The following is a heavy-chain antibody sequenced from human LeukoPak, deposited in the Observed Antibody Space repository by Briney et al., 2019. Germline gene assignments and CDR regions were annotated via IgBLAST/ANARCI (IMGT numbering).Heavy chain of an antibody. J-gene: IGHJ6*02. Sequence: ASVKVSCKASGYNFTLYGISWVRQAPGQGLEWMGWMSAYNGNTNYAQKFQGRVTMTTDTSTYTAYMELRSLRSDETAVYYCARHLGVSRSGSGTYREILNYNYHGMDVWGQGTAVIVSS. CDR1: GYNFTLYG. V-gene: IGHV1-18*04. CDR3: ARHLGVSRSGSGTYREILNYNYHGMDV. CDR2: MSAYNGNT. D-gene: IGHD3-10*01.